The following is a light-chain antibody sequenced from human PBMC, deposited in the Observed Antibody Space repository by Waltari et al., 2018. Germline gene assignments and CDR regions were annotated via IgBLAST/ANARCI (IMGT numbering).Light chain of an antibody. CDR1: ALTVQY. Sequence: SSDLTQSPSVSVSTGQTARITCSGDALTVQYAFWYQQKPGQAPVLVIYKDIERPSGIPERFSGSSSGTTVTLTISGVQAEDEADYYCQSADSSGSLFGGGTKLTVL. CDR3: QSADSSGSL. V-gene: IGLV3-25*03. J-gene: IGLJ2*01. CDR2: KDI.